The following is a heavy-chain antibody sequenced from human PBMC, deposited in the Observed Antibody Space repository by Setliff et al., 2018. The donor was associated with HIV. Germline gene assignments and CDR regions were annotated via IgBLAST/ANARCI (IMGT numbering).Heavy chain of an antibody. CDR2: TYYRSTWRF. CDR3: VRDRGISSFET. V-gene: IGHV6-1*01. Sequence: HSQTLSLTCAISGDNVSSGTSAWSWIRQSPSRGLEWLGRTYYRSTWRFGYADSVRGRISIAPDTSKNQFSMQLKSVTPEDAAVYFCVRDRGISSFETWGQGTKVTVS. J-gene: IGHJ3*02. D-gene: IGHD3-10*01. CDR1: GDNVSSGTSA.